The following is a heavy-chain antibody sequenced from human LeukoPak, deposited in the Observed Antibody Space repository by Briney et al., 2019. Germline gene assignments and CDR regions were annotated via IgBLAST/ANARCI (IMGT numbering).Heavy chain of an antibody. D-gene: IGHD1-14*01. J-gene: IGHJ5*02. CDR3: ARHKSGIDWFDP. Sequence: PSETLSLTCTLSGDSISSSGYCWGWIHQPPWKGLECVGVICYTGNTYYNPSLKSRVTISVDTSKNQFSLRLSSVTAADTAVYYCARHKSGIDWFDPWGQGTLFTVSS. CDR1: GDSISSSGYC. CDR2: ICYTGNT. V-gene: IGHV4-39*01.